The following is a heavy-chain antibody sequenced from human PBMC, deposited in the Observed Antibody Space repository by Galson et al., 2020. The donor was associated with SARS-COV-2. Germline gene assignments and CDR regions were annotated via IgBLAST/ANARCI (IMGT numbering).Heavy chain of an antibody. CDR3: AKASLGYDFWSGLVYYYYGMDV. Sequence: GGSLRLSCAASGFTFSSYAMSWVRQAPGKGLEWFSAISGSGGSTYYADSVKGRFTISRDNSKNTLYLQMNSLRAEDTAVYYCAKASLGYDFWSGLVYYYYGMDVWGQGTTVTVSS. V-gene: IGHV3-23*01. D-gene: IGHD3-3*01. CDR2: ISGSGGST. J-gene: IGHJ6*02. CDR1: GFTFSSYA.